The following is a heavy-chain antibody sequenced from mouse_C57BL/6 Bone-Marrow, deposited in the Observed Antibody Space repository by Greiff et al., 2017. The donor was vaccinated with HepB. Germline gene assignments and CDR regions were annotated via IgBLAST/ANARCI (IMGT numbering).Heavy chain of an antibody. J-gene: IGHJ2*01. D-gene: IGHD2-1*01. Sequence: VQLQQPGAELVKPGASVKLSCKASGYTFTSYWMHWVKQRPGQGLEWIGMIHPNSGSTNYNEKFKSKATLTVDKSSSTAYMPLSSLTSEDSAVYYCAIIYYGKGGYFDYCGQGTTLTVSS. V-gene: IGHV1-64*01. CDR3: AIIYYGKGGYFDY. CDR2: IHPNSGST. CDR1: GYTFTSYW.